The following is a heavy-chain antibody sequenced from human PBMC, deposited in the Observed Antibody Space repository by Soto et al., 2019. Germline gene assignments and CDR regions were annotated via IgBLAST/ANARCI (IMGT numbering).Heavy chain of an antibody. D-gene: IGHD2-2*02. CDR2: IYYSGST. Sequence: SETLSLTCTVSGGSISSGDYYWSWIRQPPGKGLEWIGYIYYSGSTYYNPSLKSRVTISVDTSKNQFSLKLSSVTAADTAVYYWARGVVPAAIRRGGGVYYYYGMDVWGQGTTVTVSS. J-gene: IGHJ6*02. CDR1: GGSISSGDYY. CDR3: ARGVVPAAIRRGGGVYYYYGMDV. V-gene: IGHV4-30-4*01.